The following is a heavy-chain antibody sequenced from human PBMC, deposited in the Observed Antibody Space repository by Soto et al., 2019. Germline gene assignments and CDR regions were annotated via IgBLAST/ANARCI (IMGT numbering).Heavy chain of an antibody. J-gene: IGHJ5*02. Sequence: PSETLSLTCTVSGASISGFYWSWIRKSAGKGLEWIGRIYATGTTDYNPSLKSRVMMSVDTSKKQFSLKLRSVTAADTAVYYCVRDGTKTFWDWFDPWGQGISVPVS. CDR1: GASISGFY. CDR3: VRDGTKTFWDWFDP. V-gene: IGHV4-4*07. CDR2: IYATGTT. D-gene: IGHD1-1*01.